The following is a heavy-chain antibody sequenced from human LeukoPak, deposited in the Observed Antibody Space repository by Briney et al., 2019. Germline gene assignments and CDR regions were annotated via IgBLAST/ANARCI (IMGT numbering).Heavy chain of an antibody. CDR3: AKSPLLKWLVVNFDY. D-gene: IGHD6-19*01. CDR2: LSGSGYNT. J-gene: IGHJ4*02. CDR1: GFTFSSHA. V-gene: IGHV3-23*01. Sequence: GGSLRLSCAASGFTFSSHALSWARQAPGKGLECVSSLSGSGYNTYYADSVKGRFTISRDNSKNTVYLQMNSLRAEDTAVYYCAKSPLLKWLVVNFDYWGQGTLVTVSS.